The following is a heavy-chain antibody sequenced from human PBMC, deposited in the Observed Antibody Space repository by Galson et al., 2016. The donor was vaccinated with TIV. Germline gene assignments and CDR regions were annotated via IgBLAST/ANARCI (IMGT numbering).Heavy chain of an antibody. D-gene: IGHD4-23*01. CDR2: ISGSGGIT. CDR1: GFTFSNYA. Sequence: SLRLSCAASGFTFSNYAMHWVRQAPGKGLEWVSGISGSGGITYFADSVKGRFTISRDNSMNTLYLQLNSLIAEDTAVYYCAKRRNYGGDSFENWGQGTMVTVSS. J-gene: IGHJ3*02. CDR3: AKRRNYGGDSFEN. V-gene: IGHV3-23*01.